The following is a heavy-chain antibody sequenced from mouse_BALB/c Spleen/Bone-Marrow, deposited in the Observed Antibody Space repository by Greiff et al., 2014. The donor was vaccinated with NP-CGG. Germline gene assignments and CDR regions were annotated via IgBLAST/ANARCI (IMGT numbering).Heavy chain of an antibody. CDR2: IDPSDSET. CDR1: GYTFTSYW. CDR3: ARNWVYFDY. J-gene: IGHJ2*01. Sequence: VQLQESGAELVKPGAPVKLSCKASGYTFTSYWMNWVKQRPGRGLEWIGRIDPSDSETHYNQKFKDRATLTVDKSSSTAYIQLSSLTSEGSAVYYCARNWVYFDYWGQGTTLTVSS. D-gene: IGHD4-1*01. V-gene: IGHV1-69*02.